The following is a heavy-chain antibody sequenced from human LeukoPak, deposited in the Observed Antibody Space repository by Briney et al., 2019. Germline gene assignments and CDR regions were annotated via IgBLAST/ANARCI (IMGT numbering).Heavy chain of an antibody. V-gene: IGHV3-33*01. Sequence: GGSLRLSCAASGFTFSSYGIHWVRQAPGKGLEWVAVIWYDGSNKYYADSVKGRFTISRDNSKNTLYLQMNSLRAEDTAVYYCARDPGRDGYNYCFDYWGQGTLVTVSS. CDR1: GFTFSSYG. CDR2: IWYDGSNK. D-gene: IGHD5-24*01. CDR3: ARDPGRDGYNYCFDY. J-gene: IGHJ4*02.